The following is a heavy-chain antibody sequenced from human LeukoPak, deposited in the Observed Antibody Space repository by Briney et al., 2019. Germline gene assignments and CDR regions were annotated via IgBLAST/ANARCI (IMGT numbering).Heavy chain of an antibody. Sequence: PGGSLRLSCAASGFTFSSYAMHWVRQAPGKGLEWVAVISYDGSNKYYADSVKGRFTISRDNSKNTLYLQMNSLRAEDTAVYYCAREYRRGYKYYFDYWGQGTLVTVSS. CDR1: GFTFSSYA. V-gene: IGHV3-30-3*01. CDR2: ISYDGSNK. D-gene: IGHD5-18*01. J-gene: IGHJ4*02. CDR3: AREYRRGYKYYFDY.